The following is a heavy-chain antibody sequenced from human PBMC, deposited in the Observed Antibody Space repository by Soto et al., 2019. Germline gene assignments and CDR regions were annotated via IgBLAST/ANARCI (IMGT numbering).Heavy chain of an antibody. CDR2: IYYSGST. J-gene: IGHJ4*02. CDR1: GCSGSSYY. CDR3: ARSDGRY. V-gene: IGHV4-59*02. Sequence: PPETLSHTYTVSGCSGSSYYWSWIRQPPGKGLEWIGYIYYSGSTNYNPSLKSRVTISVDTSKNQFSLKLSSVTAADTAVYYCARSDGRYWGQGTLVTVS.